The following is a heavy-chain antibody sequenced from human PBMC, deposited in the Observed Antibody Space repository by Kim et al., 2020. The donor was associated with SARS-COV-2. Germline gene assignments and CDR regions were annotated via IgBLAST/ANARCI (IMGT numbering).Heavy chain of an antibody. D-gene: IGHD6-13*01. V-gene: IGHV3-13*01. Sequence: VKGRFTISRENAKNSLYLQMNSLRAGDTAVYYCARGRGVAAAAPYNWFDPWGQGTLVTVSS. CDR3: ARGRGVAAAAPYNWFDP. J-gene: IGHJ5*02.